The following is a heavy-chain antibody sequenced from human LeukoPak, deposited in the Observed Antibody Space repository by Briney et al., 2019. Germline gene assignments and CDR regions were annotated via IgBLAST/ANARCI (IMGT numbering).Heavy chain of an antibody. CDR2: IKQDGSEK. CDR1: GFTFSSYW. D-gene: IGHD3-22*01. Sequence: GGSLRLSCAASGFTFSSYWMSWVRQAPGKGLEWVANIKQDGSEKYYVDSVKGRSTISRDNAKNSLYLQMNSLRAEDTAVYYCAFTYYYDSSGYYPLYYFDYWGQGTLVTVSS. CDR3: AFTYYYDSSGYYPLYYFDY. V-gene: IGHV3-7*01. J-gene: IGHJ4*02.